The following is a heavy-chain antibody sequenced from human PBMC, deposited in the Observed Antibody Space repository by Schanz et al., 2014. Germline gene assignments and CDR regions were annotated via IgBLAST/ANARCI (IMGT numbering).Heavy chain of an antibody. D-gene: IGHD1-26*01. CDR2: IDRDGGHT. V-gene: IGHV3-43*01. CDR1: GFSFDDYT. Sequence: EVQLVESGGGLVQPGGSLRLSCAASGFSFDDYTMHWVRQAPGKGLEWVSLIDRDGGHTYYADSVKGRFTISRGNSKNSLYLQMNSLRTEDTALYDCAKDSRGSSFDMDVWGQGTTVTVSS. CDR3: AKDSRGSSFDMDV. J-gene: IGHJ6*02.